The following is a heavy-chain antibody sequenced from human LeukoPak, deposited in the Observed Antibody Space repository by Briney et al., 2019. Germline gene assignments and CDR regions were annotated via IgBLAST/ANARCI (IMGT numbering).Heavy chain of an antibody. D-gene: IGHD1/OR15-1a*01. CDR3: ARQKWEQQGRDYYFNGLDV. J-gene: IGHJ6*02. CDR1: ISSISSSKW. CDR2: IYLYGTT. Sequence: SETLSLTCSVSISSISSSKWWSWVRQSPVKGLEWIGEIYLYGTTNYNPSFTSRVTMSVDRSRNQFSLKLTSVTAADTAVYYCARQKWEQQGRDYYFNGLDVWGPGTTVIVSS. V-gene: IGHV4-4*02.